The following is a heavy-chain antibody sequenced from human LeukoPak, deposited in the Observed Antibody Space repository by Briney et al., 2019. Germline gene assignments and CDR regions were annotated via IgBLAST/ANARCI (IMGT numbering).Heavy chain of an antibody. CDR2: IYYSGST. D-gene: IGHD3-3*01. CDR3: ARDPQGYDFWSGPKSWFDP. V-gene: IGHV4-59*01. Sequence: PSEILSLTCTVSGGSISSYYWSWIRQPPGKGLEWIGYIYYSGSTNYNPSLKSRVTISVDTSKNQFSLKLSSVTAADTAVYYCARDPQGYDFWSGPKSWFDPWGQGTLVTVSS. J-gene: IGHJ5*02. CDR1: GGSISSYY.